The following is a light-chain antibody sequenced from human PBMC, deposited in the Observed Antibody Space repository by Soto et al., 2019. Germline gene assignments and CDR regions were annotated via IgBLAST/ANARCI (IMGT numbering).Light chain of an antibody. V-gene: IGKV3-15*01. J-gene: IGKJ4*01. CDR2: GAS. CDR1: QSVSSN. CDR3: QRYNKWPLT. Sequence: EIVMTQTPATLSVSPGERATLSCRASQSVSSNLAWYQHKPGQAASLLIHGASTRATGIPARFSGSGSGTEFTLTISGLQSEEFAVYYCQRYNKWPLTFGGGTKVEIK.